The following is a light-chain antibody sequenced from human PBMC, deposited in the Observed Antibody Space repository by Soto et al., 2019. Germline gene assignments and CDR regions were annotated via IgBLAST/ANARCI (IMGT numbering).Light chain of an antibody. CDR3: QDSDRTPGK. Sequence: RASQDIKRWLAWYQQKPGKATKLLMHAASSLDRGVPSRFSCSGSRTDTTLISSRRNPDDSVSYYWQDSDRTPGKCGQGTKVDIK. V-gene: IGKV1-5*01. CDR1: QDIKRW. J-gene: IGKJ1*01. CDR2: AAS.